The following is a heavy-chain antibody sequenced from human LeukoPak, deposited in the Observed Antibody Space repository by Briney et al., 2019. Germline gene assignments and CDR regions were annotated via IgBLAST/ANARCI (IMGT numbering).Heavy chain of an antibody. V-gene: IGHV4-61*01. J-gene: IGHJ6*02. CDR3: ARDAPDYSNQPDYYYYGMDV. Sequence: SETLSLTCTVSGGSVNSNNYYWSWIRQPPGKGLEWIGYIYYSGSTNCNPSLKSRVTISVDTSKNQFSLELTSVTAADTVVYYCARDAPDYSNQPDYYYYGMDVWGQGTTVTVSS. D-gene: IGHD4-11*01. CDR1: GGSVNSNNYY. CDR2: IYYSGST.